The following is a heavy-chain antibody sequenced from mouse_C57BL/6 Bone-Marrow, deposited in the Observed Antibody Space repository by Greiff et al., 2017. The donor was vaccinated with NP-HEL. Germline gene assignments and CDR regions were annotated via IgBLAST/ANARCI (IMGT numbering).Heavy chain of an antibody. CDR3: ARDNWDRRFDV. CDR1: GFTFSDFY. CDR2: SRNKANDYTT. V-gene: IGHV7-1*01. D-gene: IGHD4-1*01. Sequence: EVKLMESGGGLVQSGRSLRLSCATSGFTFSDFYMEWVRQAPGKGLEWIAASRNKANDYTTEYSASVKGRFSVSRDTSQSILYLQMNALRAEDTAIYYCARDNWDRRFDVWGTGTTVTVSS. J-gene: IGHJ1*03.